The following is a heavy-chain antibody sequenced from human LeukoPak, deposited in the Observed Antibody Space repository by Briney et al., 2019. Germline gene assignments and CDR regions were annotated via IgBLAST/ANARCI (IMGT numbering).Heavy chain of an antibody. V-gene: IGHV3-64*01. J-gene: IGHJ4*02. CDR1: GFTFSSYA. CDR2: ISTNGSPT. D-gene: IGHD7-27*01. CDR3: ARELTGTYSFDY. Sequence: PGGSLRLSCAASGFTFSSYAMHWVRQAPGKALEYVSTISTNGSPTYYAISVKGRFTISRDNSKNTLYLKMGSLRAEDMAVYFCARELTGTYSFDYWGQGTLVTVSS.